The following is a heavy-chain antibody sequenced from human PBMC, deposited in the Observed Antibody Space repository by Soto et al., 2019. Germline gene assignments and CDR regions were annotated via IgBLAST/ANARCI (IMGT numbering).Heavy chain of an antibody. CDR3: ARFEAVAGTFDY. CDR1: GFTVSSNY. J-gene: IGHJ4*02. Sequence: GGSLRLYCAASGFTVSSNYMSWVRQAPGKGLEWVSVIYSGGSTYYADSVKGRFTISRDNSKNTLYLQMNSLRAEDTAVYYCARFEAVAGTFDYWGQGTLVTVSS. D-gene: IGHD6-19*01. V-gene: IGHV3-66*01. CDR2: IYSGGST.